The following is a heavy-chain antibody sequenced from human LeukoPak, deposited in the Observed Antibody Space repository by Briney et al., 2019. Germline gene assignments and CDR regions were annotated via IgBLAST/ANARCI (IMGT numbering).Heavy chain of an antibody. J-gene: IGHJ5*02. CDR3: ARDPGYCSSTSCQPFNWFDP. D-gene: IGHD2-2*01. CDR1: GFTFNSYG. V-gene: IGHV3-33*01. Sequence: GRSLRLSCAASGFTFNSYGMHWVRQAPGKGLEWVTNIWYDGSKKYYADSVKGRFTVSRDNSKNTLYLQMDSLRAEDTAVYYCARDPGYCSSTSCQPFNWFDPWGQGTLVTVSS. CDR2: IWYDGSKK.